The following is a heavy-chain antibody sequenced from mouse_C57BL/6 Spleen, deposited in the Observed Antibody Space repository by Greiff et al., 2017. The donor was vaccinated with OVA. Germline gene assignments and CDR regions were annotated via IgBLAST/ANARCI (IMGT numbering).Heavy chain of an antibody. J-gene: IGHJ2*01. CDR2: LDPETGGA. Sequence: VQLQQSGAELVRPGASVTLSCKASGYTFTDYEMHWVKQTPVHGLEWIGALDPETGGAAYNQKFKGKAILTADKSSSTAYMERRSLTSEDSADYYCTRYGYYPYYVDDWGQGTTLTVSS. CDR1: GYTFTDYE. D-gene: IGHD2-3*01. CDR3: TRYGYYPYYVDD. V-gene: IGHV1-15*01.